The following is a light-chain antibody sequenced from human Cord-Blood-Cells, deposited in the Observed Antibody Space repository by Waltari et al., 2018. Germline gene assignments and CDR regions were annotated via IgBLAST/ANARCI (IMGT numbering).Light chain of an antibody. Sequence: QSALTHPAPVSGSPGHPITISCTGTSSDVGGYNSVPWYQQHPGKAPKLMIYDVSKRPSGVSNRFSGSKSGNTASLTISGLQAEDEADYYCSSYTSSSTFVFGTGTKVTVL. J-gene: IGLJ1*01. V-gene: IGLV2-14*01. CDR1: SSDVGGYNS. CDR2: DVS. CDR3: SSYTSSSTFV.